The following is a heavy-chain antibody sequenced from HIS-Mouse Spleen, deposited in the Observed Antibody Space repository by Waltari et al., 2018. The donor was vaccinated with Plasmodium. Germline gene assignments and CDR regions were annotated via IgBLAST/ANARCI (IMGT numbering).Heavy chain of an antibody. D-gene: IGHD6-13*01. Sequence: EVQLVESGGGLVKPGGSLRLSCAASGFTFRSYWMSWVRPAPGKGLEWVANIKQDGSEKYYVDSVKGRFTISRDNAKNSLYLQMNSLRAEDTAVYYCASSWYWYFDLWGRGTLVTVSS. CDR2: IKQDGSEK. J-gene: IGHJ2*01. CDR3: ASSWYWYFDL. V-gene: IGHV3-7*01. CDR1: GFTFRSYW.